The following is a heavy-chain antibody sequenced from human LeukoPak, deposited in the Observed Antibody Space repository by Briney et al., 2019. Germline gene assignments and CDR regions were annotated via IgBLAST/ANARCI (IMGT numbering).Heavy chain of an antibody. CDR2: IIPIFGTA. J-gene: IGHJ4*02. Sequence: SVKVSCKASGYTFTSYDINWVRQATGQGLEWMGGIIPIFGTANYAQKFQGRVTITTDESTSTAHMELSSLRSEDTAVYYCARITRGEWELLLNDYWGQGTLVTVSS. V-gene: IGHV1-69*05. D-gene: IGHD1-26*01. CDR3: ARITRGEWELLLNDY. CDR1: GYTFTSYD.